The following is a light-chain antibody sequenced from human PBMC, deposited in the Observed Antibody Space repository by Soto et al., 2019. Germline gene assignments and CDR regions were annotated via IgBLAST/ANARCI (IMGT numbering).Light chain of an antibody. V-gene: IGLV1-44*01. CDR3: AAWDDSLNAVV. CDR1: SSNIGSNT. Sequence: QHVLTQPPSASGTPGQRVTISCSGSSSNIGSNTVNWYQQLPGTAPKLLIYNNNQRPSGVPDRFSGSRSGTSASLAISGLQSEDEADYYCAAWDDSLNAVVFGGGTKLTVL. J-gene: IGLJ2*01. CDR2: NNN.